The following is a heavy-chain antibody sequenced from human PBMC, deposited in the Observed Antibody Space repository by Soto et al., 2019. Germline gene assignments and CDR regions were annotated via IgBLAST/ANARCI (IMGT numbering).Heavy chain of an antibody. Sequence: ASVKVSCKVSGYTLTELSMHWVRQAPGKGLEWMGGFDPEDGETIYAQKFQGRVTMTEDTSTDTAYMELSSLRSEYCSGGSCYGIDPWGQGTLVTVSS. D-gene: IGHD2-15*01. J-gene: IGHJ5*02. V-gene: IGHV1-24*01. CDR1: GYTLTELS. CDR3: YGIDP. CDR2: FDPEDGET.